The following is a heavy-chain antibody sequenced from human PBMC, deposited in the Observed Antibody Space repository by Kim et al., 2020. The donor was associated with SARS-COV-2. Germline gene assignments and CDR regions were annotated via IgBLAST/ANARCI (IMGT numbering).Heavy chain of an antibody. D-gene: IGHD2-15*01. J-gene: IGHJ5*02. Sequence: TNTGNPTYAQGFTGRFVFSLDTSVSTAYLQISSLKAEDTAVYYCARDIEPWGQGTLVTVSS. CDR2: TNTGNP. CDR3: ARDIEP. V-gene: IGHV7-4-1*02.